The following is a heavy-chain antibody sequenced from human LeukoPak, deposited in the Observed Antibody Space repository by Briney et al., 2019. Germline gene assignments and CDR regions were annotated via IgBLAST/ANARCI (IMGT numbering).Heavy chain of an antibody. CDR2: IYYSGST. J-gene: IGHJ4*02. D-gene: IGHD3-22*01. CDR3: ARDWGSSGYFDY. CDR1: GGTISSYY. Sequence: SETLSLTCTVSGGTISSYYLSWIRQPPGKGLEWIGYIYYSGSTNYNPSLKSRVTISVDTTKNQFSLKLSSVTAADTAVYYCARDWGSSGYFDYWGQGTLVTVSS. V-gene: IGHV4-59*01.